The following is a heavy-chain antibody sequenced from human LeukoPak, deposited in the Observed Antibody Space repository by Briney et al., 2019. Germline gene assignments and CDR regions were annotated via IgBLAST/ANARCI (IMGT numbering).Heavy chain of an antibody. CDR2: ISSSSSYI. CDR3: ASPYYYDSSGNDAFDL. Sequence: GGSLRLSCAASGFTFSSYSMNWVRQAPGKGLEWVSSISSSSSYIYYADSVKGRFTISRDDAKNSLYLQMNSLRAEDTAVYYCASPYYYDSSGNDAFDLWGQGTMVIVSS. V-gene: IGHV3-21*01. D-gene: IGHD3-22*01. J-gene: IGHJ3*01. CDR1: GFTFSSYS.